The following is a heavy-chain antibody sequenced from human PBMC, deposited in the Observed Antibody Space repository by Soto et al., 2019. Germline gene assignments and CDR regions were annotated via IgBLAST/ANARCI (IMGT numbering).Heavy chain of an antibody. J-gene: IGHJ5*02. D-gene: IGHD2-15*01. CDR1: GGTISSDA. CDR2: NIPIFGTA. Sequence: GASVKVSCKASGGTISSDAIGWVRQAHGQGLEWMGGNIPIFGTANYAQKFQGRVTITTDESTSTAYMELSSLRSEDTAVYYCARGPPYGVYCSGGSCYSPWFDPWGQGTLVTVSS. V-gene: IGHV1-69*05. CDR3: ARGPPYGVYCSGGSCYSPWFDP.